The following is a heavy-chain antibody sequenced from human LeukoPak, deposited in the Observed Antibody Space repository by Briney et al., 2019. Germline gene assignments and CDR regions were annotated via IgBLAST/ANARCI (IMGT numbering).Heavy chain of an antibody. D-gene: IGHD2-21*01. CDR1: GGSISSYY. J-gene: IGHJ2*01. CDR2: IYYRGST. Sequence: PSETLSLTCTVSGGSISSYYWSWIRQPPGKGREWIGYIYYRGSTNYNPSLKSRVTISVDTSKNQFSLKLSSVTAADTAVYYCVRADCGGDCYSYINCYFDLWGRGTLVTVSS. CDR3: VRADCGGDCYSYINCYFDL. V-gene: IGHV4-59*01.